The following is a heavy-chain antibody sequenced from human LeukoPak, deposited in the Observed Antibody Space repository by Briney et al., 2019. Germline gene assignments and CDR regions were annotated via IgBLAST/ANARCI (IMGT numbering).Heavy chain of an antibody. D-gene: IGHD2-8*02. V-gene: IGHV5-10-1*01. J-gene: IGHJ4*02. Sequence: GESLKISCKGSGYSFSSYWISWVRQVPGKGLEWMGRIDPGDSFTKYRPSLEGRVTISADKSLSTVYLQWSSLKASDTAIYYCARDGGGVSSWVSHWGQGTLVTVSS. CDR1: GYSFSSYW. CDR2: IDPGDSFT. CDR3: ARDGGGVSSWVSH.